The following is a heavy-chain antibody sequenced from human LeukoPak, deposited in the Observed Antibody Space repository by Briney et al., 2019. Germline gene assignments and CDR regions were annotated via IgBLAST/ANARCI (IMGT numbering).Heavy chain of an antibody. D-gene: IGHD3-22*01. V-gene: IGHV4-34*01. CDR2: IKHSGTN. CDR1: GGSFSDYY. Sequence: SETLSLTYAVYGGSFSDYYWTWIRQPPGKGLEWIGEIKHSGTNIYSTSLKSRVTISVDTSKISVSLKLSSMTAADTAVYDGARGRLCEVVFEGYYYYMDVWGKGNTVTVSS. CDR3: ARGRLCEVVFEGYYYYMDV. J-gene: IGHJ6*03.